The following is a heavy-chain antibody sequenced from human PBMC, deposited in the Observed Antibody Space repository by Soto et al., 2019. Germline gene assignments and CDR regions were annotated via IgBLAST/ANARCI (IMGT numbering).Heavy chain of an antibody. D-gene: IGHD5-18*01. CDR1: GGSISSYY. V-gene: IGHV4-59*01. CDR2: IYYSGST. CDR3: ARDQVRGYSYGGENHNWFDP. J-gene: IGHJ5*02. Sequence: SETLSLTCTVSGGSISSYYWRWIRQPPGKGLEWIGYIYYSGSTSYNPSLKSRVTISVDTSKNQFSLKLSSVTAADTAVYYCARDQVRGYSYGGENHNWFDPWGQGTLVTVSS.